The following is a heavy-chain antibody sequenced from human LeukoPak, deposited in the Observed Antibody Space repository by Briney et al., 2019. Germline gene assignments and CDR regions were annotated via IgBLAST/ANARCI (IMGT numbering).Heavy chain of an antibody. D-gene: IGHD2-2*01. CDR2: INPHTGDT. CDR1: GYNFTDSY. J-gene: IGHJ5*02. CDR3: ARGLPYCSSLRCYFTRQVRFDP. V-gene: IGHV1-2*02. Sequence: ASVKVSCKASGYNFTDSYMHWVRQTPGQGLEWMGWINPHTGDTNYAQNFQGRVTMTSDTSISTAYMDLSSLTYDDTAVYYCARGLPYCSSLRCYFTRQVRFDPWGRGTLVTVSS.